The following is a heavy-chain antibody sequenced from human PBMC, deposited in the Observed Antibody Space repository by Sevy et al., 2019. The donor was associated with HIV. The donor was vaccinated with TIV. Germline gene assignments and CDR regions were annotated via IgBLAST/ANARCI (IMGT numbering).Heavy chain of an antibody. CDR3: ARNPYYYDSSGYYEGYYYGMDV. D-gene: IGHD3-22*01. CDR2: IIPIFGTA. J-gene: IGHJ6*02. CDR1: GGTFSSYA. Sequence: ASVKVSCKASGGTFSSYAISWVRQAPAQGLEWMGGIIPIFGTANYAQKFQGRVTITADESTSTTYMELSSLRSEDTAVYYCARNPYYYDSSGYYEGYYYGMDVWGQGTTVTVSS. V-gene: IGHV1-69*13.